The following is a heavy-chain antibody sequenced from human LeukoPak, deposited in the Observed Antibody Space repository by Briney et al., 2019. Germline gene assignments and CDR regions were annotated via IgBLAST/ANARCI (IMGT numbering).Heavy chain of an antibody. CDR2: IYVGGNT. Sequence: PGGSLRLSCAASGFTVSNNYMSWVRRAPGKGLECVSVIYVGGNTYYADSVKDRFTISRDNSKNTLYLQMNSLRAEDTAVYYCAREKGSSWHDAFDIWGQGTMVTVSS. CDR1: GFTVSNNY. J-gene: IGHJ3*02. V-gene: IGHV3-66*01. CDR3: AREKGSSWHDAFDI. D-gene: IGHD6-13*01.